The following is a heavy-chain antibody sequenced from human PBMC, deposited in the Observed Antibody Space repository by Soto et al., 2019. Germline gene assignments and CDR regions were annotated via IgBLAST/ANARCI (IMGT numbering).Heavy chain of an antibody. CDR1: GYTFSNYG. CDR3: ARVVPGAEAWFGP. D-gene: IGHD2-2*01. CDR2: ISLYSDGT. V-gene: IGHV1-18*01. J-gene: IGHJ5*02. Sequence: ASVKVSCKTSGYTFSNYGITWVRQAPGQPLEWLGWISLYSDGTNYAQKFQGRVSMTADTSTTTAYMELRSLRSDDTAVYYCARVVPGAEAWFGPWGQGTLVTVSS.